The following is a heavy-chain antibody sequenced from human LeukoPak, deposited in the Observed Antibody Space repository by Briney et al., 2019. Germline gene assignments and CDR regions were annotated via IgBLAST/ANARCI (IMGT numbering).Heavy chain of an antibody. Sequence: ASVKVSCKASGYTFTGYYIYWVRQAPGRGLEWMGGINPNTGGTNYAQTFQGRVTMTRDTSISTAYMELSRLTSDDTAVYYCARHIVSDCWGQGTLVTVSS. CDR1: GYTFTGYY. V-gene: IGHV1-2*02. CDR3: ARHIVSDC. CDR2: INPNTGGT. J-gene: IGHJ4*02. D-gene: IGHD5-12*01.